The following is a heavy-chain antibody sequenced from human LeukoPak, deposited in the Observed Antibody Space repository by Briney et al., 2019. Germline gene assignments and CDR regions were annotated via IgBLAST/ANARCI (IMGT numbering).Heavy chain of an antibody. CDR3: ARVPRSYYYYYYMDV. Sequence: ASVKVSCKASGYTFTGYYMHWVRQAPGQGLEWMGWINPNSGGTNYAQKFQGRVTMTRDTSICTAYMELSRLRSDDTAVYYCARVPRSYYYYYYMDVWGKGTTVTVSS. CDR2: INPNSGGT. CDR1: GYTFTGYY. J-gene: IGHJ6*03. V-gene: IGHV1-2*02.